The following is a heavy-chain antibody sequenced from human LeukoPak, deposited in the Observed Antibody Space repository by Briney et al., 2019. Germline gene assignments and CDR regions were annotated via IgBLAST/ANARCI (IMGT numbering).Heavy chain of an antibody. CDR3: ARDGNYGERYYYYYGMDV. Sequence: GGSLRLSCAASGFTFSSYEMNWVRQAPGKGLEWVSYISSSGSTIYYPDSVKGRFTISRDNAKNSLYLQMNSLRAEDTAVYYCARDGNYGERYYYYYGMDVWGKGTTVTVSS. D-gene: IGHD4/OR15-4a*01. CDR1: GFTFSSYE. CDR2: ISSSGSTI. J-gene: IGHJ6*04. V-gene: IGHV3-48*03.